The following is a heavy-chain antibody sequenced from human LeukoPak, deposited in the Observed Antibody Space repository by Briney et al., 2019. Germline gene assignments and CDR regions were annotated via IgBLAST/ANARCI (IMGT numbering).Heavy chain of an antibody. V-gene: IGHV3-21*01. CDR2: ISSSSTYI. CDR1: GFTFSSYS. CDR3: ARDLSDWLLGDPFDY. J-gene: IGHJ4*02. Sequence: GGSLRLSCAASGFTFSSYSMNWVRQTPGKGLEWVSSISSSSTYIYYVDSVKGRFTISRDNAKNSLYLQMNSLRAEDTAVYYCARDLSDWLLGDPFDYWGQGTLVTVSS. D-gene: IGHD3-9*01.